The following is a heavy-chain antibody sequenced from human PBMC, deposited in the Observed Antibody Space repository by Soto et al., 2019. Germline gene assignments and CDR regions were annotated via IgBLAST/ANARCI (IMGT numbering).Heavy chain of an antibody. CDR1: GGSIISYY. CDR2: IYYSGST. V-gene: IGHV4-59*01. J-gene: IGHJ4*02. D-gene: IGHD6-19*01. CDR3: ATSRKISGSVADY. Sequence: SETLSLTCTVSGGSIISYYWSWILQPPGKGLEWIGYIYYSGSTNYNPSLKSRVTISVDTSKNQFSLKLSSVTAADTAVYYCATSRKISGSVADYWGQGTLVTVSS.